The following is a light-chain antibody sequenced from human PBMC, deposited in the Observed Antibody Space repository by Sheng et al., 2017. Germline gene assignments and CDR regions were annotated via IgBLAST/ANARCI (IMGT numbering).Light chain of an antibody. CDR2: KAS. Sequence: DIQMTQSPSTLSASVGDRVTITCRASQSISSWLAWYQQKPGKAPKLLIYKASSLESGVPSRFSGSGSGTEFTLTINTLQPDDFAIYYCQQYNSYPWTFGQGTKVE. J-gene: IGKJ1*01. CDR1: QSISSW. V-gene: IGKV1-5*03. CDR3: QQYNSYPWT.